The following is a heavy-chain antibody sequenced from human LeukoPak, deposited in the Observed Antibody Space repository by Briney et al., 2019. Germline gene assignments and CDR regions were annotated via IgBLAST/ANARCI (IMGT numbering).Heavy chain of an antibody. CDR1: GFTFSSHG. Sequence: GGSLRLSCASSGFTFSSHGMSWVRQAPGKGLEWVSTISGSGDNTYYADSVKGRFTISRDNSKNTLYLQMNSLRAEDTAVYYCARVTYGSGTYGAFDYWGQGTLVTVSS. V-gene: IGHV3-23*01. J-gene: IGHJ4*02. CDR2: ISGSGDNT. CDR3: ARVTYGSGTYGAFDY. D-gene: IGHD3-10*01.